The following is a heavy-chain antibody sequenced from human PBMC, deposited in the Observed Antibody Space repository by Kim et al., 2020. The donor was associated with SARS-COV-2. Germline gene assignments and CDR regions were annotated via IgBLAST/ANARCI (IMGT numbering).Heavy chain of an antibody. CDR3: TSDYDVLTGCV. Sequence: GGSLRLSCAASELTFSGSAMHWVRQASGKGLEWVGHIRSKVYSYATAYAASVRGRFTISRDDSKNTAYLQMNSLKTDDTAVYYCTSDYDVLTGCVWGRGTTVTVSS. CDR1: ELTFSGSA. V-gene: IGHV3-73*01. J-gene: IGHJ6*02. CDR2: IRSKVYSYAT. D-gene: IGHD3-9*01.